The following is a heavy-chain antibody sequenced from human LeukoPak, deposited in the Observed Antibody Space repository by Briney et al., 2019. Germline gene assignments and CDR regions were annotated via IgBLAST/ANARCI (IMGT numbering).Heavy chain of an antibody. Sequence: PGGSLRLSCAASGFTFSDYYMSWIRQAPGKGLEWVSYISSSGSTIYYADSVKGRFTISRDNAKNSLYLQMNSLRAEDTAVYYCARISREVATSSYYYYYYYMDVWGKGTTVTVSS. CDR3: ARISREVATSSYYYYYYYMDV. J-gene: IGHJ6*03. D-gene: IGHD5-12*01. V-gene: IGHV3-11*04. CDR1: GFTFSDYY. CDR2: ISSSGSTI.